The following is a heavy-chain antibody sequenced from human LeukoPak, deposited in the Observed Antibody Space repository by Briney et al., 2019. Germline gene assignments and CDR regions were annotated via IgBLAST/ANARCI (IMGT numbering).Heavy chain of an antibody. CDR1: GFTFSSYG. V-gene: IGHV3-30*18. CDR3: AKDLSGIYGDPNDY. Sequence: PGGSLRLSCAASGFTFSSYGMHWVRQAPGKGLEWVAVISYDGSNKYYAGSVKGRFTISRDNSKNTLYLQMNSLRAEDTAVYYCAKDLSGIYGDPNDYWGQGTLVTVSS. D-gene: IGHD4-17*01. J-gene: IGHJ4*02. CDR2: ISYDGSNK.